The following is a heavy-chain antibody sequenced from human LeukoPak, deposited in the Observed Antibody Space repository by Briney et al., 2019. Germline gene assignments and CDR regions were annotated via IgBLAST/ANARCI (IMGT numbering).Heavy chain of an antibody. D-gene: IGHD5-24*01. CDR1: GFTFSSYA. CDR2: ISYDGSNK. CDR3: ARDHPMGYFDY. Sequence: GRSLRLSCAASGFTFSSYAVHWVRQAPGKGLEWVAVISYDGSNKYYADSVKGRFTISRDNSKNTLYLQMNSLRAEDTAVYYCARDHPMGYFDYWGQGTLVTVSS. V-gene: IGHV3-30-3*01. J-gene: IGHJ4*02.